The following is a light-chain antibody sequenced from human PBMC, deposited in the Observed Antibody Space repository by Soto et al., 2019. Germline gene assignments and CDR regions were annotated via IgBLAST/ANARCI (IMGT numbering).Light chain of an antibody. CDR3: QQRHMWPIT. J-gene: IGKJ5*01. Sequence: EIVLTQSPATLSLSPGERATLSCRASQSLSCNLALAWYQQKPGQPPRLLIYDTSNRATGIPARFSGSGSGTDFTLTISSLEPEDSAVYYCQQRHMWPITFGQGTRLEIK. V-gene: IGKV3-11*01. CDR2: DTS. CDR1: QSLSCN.